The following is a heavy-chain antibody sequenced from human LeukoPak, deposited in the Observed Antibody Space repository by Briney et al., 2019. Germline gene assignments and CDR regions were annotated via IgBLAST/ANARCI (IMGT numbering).Heavy chain of an antibody. V-gene: IGHV3-23*01. J-gene: IGHJ4*02. CDR2: ISVDSDTT. CDR1: GFSISSYG. Sequence: PGGSLRLSCAVSGFSISSYGMSWVRQPPGKGLEWISAISVDSDTTYYADSVKGRFIISRDNSENTLYLQMNSLRTEDTAVYYCAQGYSSGWFPNWGQGSLVSVSS. CDR3: AQGYSSGWFPN. D-gene: IGHD6-19*01.